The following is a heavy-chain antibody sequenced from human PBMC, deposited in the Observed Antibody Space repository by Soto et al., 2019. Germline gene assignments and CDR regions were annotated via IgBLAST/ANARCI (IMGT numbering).Heavy chain of an antibody. CDR1: GSTFSSYV. Sequence: EVQLLESGGGLVQPGGSLRLSCAASGSTFSSYVMTWVRQAPGKGPEWVSAISGSGSSTNYADSVKGRFTISRDNSKNTLHLQMYSLRAEDTAVYYCAIDHYGMDVWGQGTTVTVSS. J-gene: IGHJ6*01. CDR2: ISGSGSST. V-gene: IGHV3-23*01. CDR3: AIDHYGMDV.